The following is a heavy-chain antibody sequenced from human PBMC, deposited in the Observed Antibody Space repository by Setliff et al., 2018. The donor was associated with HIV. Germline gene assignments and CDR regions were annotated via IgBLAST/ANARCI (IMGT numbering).Heavy chain of an antibody. CDR1: GYTFTSYP. CDR2: INTSGGSA. CDR3: ARNQGDSSGWYAGDY. J-gene: IGHJ4*01. V-gene: IGHV1-46*01. D-gene: IGHD6-19*01. Sequence: ASVKVSCKASGYTFTSYPMHWVRRAPGQGLEWMGVINTSGGSAGYAEKFRGRVTMTRDTSTSTVYMDLRNLRSEDTAVYYCARNQGDSSGWYAGDYWGHGTLVTVSS.